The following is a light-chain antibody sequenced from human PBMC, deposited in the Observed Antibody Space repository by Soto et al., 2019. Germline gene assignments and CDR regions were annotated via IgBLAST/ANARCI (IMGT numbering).Light chain of an antibody. Sequence: VVLTQSTATLSLSPGERATLSCRTSLSVSVYLDWYQQKPGQAPRLLISDASNRATGIPARFSGSGSGTDFTLTISSLEPEDFAVYYCHQRQYWPPITFGQGTLLEI. CDR3: HQRQYWPPIT. CDR1: LSVSVY. V-gene: IGKV3-11*01. J-gene: IGKJ5*01. CDR2: DAS.